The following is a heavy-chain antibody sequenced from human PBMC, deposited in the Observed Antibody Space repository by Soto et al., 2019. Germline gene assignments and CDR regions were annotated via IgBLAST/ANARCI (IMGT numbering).Heavy chain of an antibody. CDR2: ISGNGITT. J-gene: IGHJ6*03. V-gene: IGHV3-23*01. D-gene: IGHD4-17*01. Sequence: EVQLLESGGGLVQPGGSLRLSCAASGFTFSSYAMSWVRQAPGKALEWVSSISGNGITTYYADSVKGRFTISRDSSSNTLYLQLNSLRDEDTALYYCAKRSSVTTPYYYYYYMDVWGKGTTVTVSS. CDR1: GFTFSSYA. CDR3: AKRSSVTTPYYYYYYMDV.